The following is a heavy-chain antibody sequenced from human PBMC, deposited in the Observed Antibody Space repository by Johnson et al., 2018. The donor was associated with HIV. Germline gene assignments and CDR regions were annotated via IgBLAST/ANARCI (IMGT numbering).Heavy chain of an antibody. V-gene: IGHV3-9*01. CDR2: ISWNSGSI. J-gene: IGHJ3*02. CDR1: GFTFDDYA. Sequence: VQLVESGGGLVQPGRSLRLSCAASGFTFDDYAMHWVRQAPGQGLEWVSGISWNSGSIGYADSVKGRFTISRDNSKNILSLQMNSLRAEDTAVYFCARGDNAAAGDAFDIWGQGTMVTVSS. D-gene: IGHD6-13*01. CDR3: ARGDNAAAGDAFDI.